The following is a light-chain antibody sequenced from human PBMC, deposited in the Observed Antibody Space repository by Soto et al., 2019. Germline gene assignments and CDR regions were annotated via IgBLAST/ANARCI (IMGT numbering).Light chain of an antibody. CDR2: GAS. J-gene: IGKJ5*01. V-gene: IGKV3-15*01. CDR1: QSVSSN. Sequence: DIVLALSPGTLSLSPVERATLSCVASQSVSSNLAWYQQKPGQAPRLLIYGASTRATGIPARLSGSGSGTEFTLTISSLQSEDFAVYYCQQYNNWPLITFGQGTRLEIK. CDR3: QQYNNWPLIT.